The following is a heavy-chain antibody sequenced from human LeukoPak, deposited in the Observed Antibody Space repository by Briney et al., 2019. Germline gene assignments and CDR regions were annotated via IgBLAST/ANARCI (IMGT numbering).Heavy chain of an antibody. CDR2: TFYTGRT. CDR3: ARVGEAVAGPIDY. V-gene: IGHV4-39*07. CDR1: GDSIISNIYW. Sequence: PSETLSLTCTVSGDSIISNIYWWDWVRLPPGKGLEWIGATFYTGRTFYSPSLKSRVTISVDTSKNQFSLDLSSVTAADTAVYYCARVGEAVAGPIDYWGQGTLVTVSS. J-gene: IGHJ4*02. D-gene: IGHD6-19*01.